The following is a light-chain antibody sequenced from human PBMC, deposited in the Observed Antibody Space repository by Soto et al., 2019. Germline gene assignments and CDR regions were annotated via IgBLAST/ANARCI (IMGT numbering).Light chain of an antibody. CDR2: GAS. CDR3: QQYGSSPRIT. Sequence: EIVLTQSPGTLSLSPGERATLSCRASHSVSSSYLAWYQQKPGQAPRLLIYGASSRATGIPDRFSGSGSGTDFTLTISRLEPEDFAVDYCQQYGSSPRITFGQGTRLEIK. J-gene: IGKJ5*01. CDR1: HSVSSSY. V-gene: IGKV3-20*01.